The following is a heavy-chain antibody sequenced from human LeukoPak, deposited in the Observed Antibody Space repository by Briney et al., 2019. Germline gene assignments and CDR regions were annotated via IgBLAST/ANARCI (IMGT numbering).Heavy chain of an antibody. CDR2: IYTSGST. D-gene: IGHD5-24*01. V-gene: IGHV4-4*07. Sequence: SETLSLTCTVSGGSISSYYWSWIRQPAGKGLEWIGRIYTSGSTNYNPSLKSRVTISVDTSENQFSLKLSSVTAADTAVYYCAGRWLQTGGYFDYWGQGTLVTVSS. J-gene: IGHJ4*02. CDR3: AGRWLQTGGYFDY. CDR1: GGSISSYY.